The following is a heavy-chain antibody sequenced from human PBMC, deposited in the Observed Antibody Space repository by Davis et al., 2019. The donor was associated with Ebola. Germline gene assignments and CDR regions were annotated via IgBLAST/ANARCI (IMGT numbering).Heavy chain of an antibody. J-gene: IGHJ6*02. D-gene: IGHD2-15*01. CDR1: GFTFSSYS. Sequence: GGSLRLSCAASGFTFSSYSMNWVRQAPGKGLEWVSYISSSSSTIYYADSVKGRFTISRDNAKNSLYLQMNSLRDEDTAVYYCTRDGWQSNPAATWARGMDVWGQGTTVTVSS. CDR2: ISSSSSTI. V-gene: IGHV3-48*02. CDR3: TRDGWQSNPAATWARGMDV.